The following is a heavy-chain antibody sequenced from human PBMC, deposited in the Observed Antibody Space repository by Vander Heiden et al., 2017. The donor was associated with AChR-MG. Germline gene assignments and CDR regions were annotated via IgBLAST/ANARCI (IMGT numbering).Heavy chain of an antibody. CDR1: GFTVSSNY. V-gene: IGHV3-66*01. J-gene: IGHJ4*02. CDR2: IYSGGST. CDR3: ARDSSGWDGNPFDY. Sequence: VQLVESGGGLVQPGGSLRLSCAAPGFTVSSNYMSWVRQAPGKGLEWVSVIYSGGSTYYADSVKGRFTISRDNSKNTLYLQMNSLRAEDTAVYYCARDSSGWDGNPFDYWGQGTLVTVSS. D-gene: IGHD6-19*01.